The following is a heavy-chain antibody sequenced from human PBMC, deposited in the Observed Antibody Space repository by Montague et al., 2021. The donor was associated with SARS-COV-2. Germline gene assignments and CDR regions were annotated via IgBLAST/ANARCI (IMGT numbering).Heavy chain of an antibody. CDR2: IYSGGST. CDR1: GFTVSSNY. D-gene: IGHD6-19*01. V-gene: IGHV3-53*04. Sequence: SLRLSCAASGFTVSSNYMSWVRQAPGKGLEWVSVIYSGGSTYYADSVKGRFTISRHNYKNALYLQMNSMRAEDTAVYYFSRDHGSGWFTFDYWGQGTMVTVSS. CDR3: SRDHGSGWFTFDY. J-gene: IGHJ4*02.